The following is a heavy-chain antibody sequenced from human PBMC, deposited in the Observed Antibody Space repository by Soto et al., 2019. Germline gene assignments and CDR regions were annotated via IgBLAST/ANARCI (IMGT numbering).Heavy chain of an antibody. CDR2: IYPNDGDT. J-gene: IGHJ4*02. V-gene: IGHV1-46*01. CDR1: GYTFTSYY. Sequence: QVQLVQSGAEVRQPGASVKVSCKASGYTFTSYYMHWVRQAPGQGLEWMGIIYPNDGDTGYAQKFQGRVTLTRDTFTSTVYMELSSLRSEDTAVYYCAREPPNQCYFEYWGQGTLVTVSS. CDR3: AREPPNQCYFEY.